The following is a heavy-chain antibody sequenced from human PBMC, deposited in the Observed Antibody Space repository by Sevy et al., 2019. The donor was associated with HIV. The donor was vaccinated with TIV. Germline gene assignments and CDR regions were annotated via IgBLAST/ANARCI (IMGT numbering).Heavy chain of an antibody. CDR3: TTVGFPNSGSEAFDI. Sequence: GGSLRLSCAASGFTFSIIYMNWVRQSPGKGLEWVGRMKSKTDGGTSDYAAPVKDRLTMSRDDSKNTLYLHMNSLKADGTAVYYCTTVGFPNSGSEAFDIWGQGTMVTVSS. V-gene: IGHV3-15*01. CDR2: MKSKTDGGTS. J-gene: IGHJ3*02. D-gene: IGHD3-10*01. CDR1: GFTFSIIY.